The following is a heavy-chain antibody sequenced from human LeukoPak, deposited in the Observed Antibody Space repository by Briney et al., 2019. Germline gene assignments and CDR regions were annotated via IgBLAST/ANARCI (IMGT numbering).Heavy chain of an antibody. CDR1: GGSFSGYY. CDR3: ARDSGYDYVWGSYRYFDY. Sequence: PSETLSLTCAVYGGSFSGYYWSWIRQPPGKGLEWIGEINHSGSTNYNPSLKSRVTISVDTSKNQFSLKLSSVTAADTAVYYCARDSGYDYVWGSYRYFDYWGQGTLVTVSS. CDR2: INHSGST. J-gene: IGHJ4*02. V-gene: IGHV4-34*01. D-gene: IGHD3-16*02.